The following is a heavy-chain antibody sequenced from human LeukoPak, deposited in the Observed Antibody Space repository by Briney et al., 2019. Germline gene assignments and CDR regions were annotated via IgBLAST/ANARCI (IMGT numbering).Heavy chain of an antibody. D-gene: IGHD6-13*01. CDR3: ARGPPYSSSWSRYYYYYGMDV. V-gene: IGHV4-59*02. CDR2: VYYSGST. CDR1: GGSVSGYY. Sequence: SETLSLTCVVSGGSVSGYYWGWIRQPPGRGLEWIGYVYYSGSTNYNPSFKSRITISVDTSRNQFSLQLSSVTAADTAVYYCARGPPYSSSWSRYYYYYGMDVWGQGTTVTVSS. J-gene: IGHJ6*02.